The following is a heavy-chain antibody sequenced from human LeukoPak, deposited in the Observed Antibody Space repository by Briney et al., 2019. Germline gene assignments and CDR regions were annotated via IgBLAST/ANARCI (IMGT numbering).Heavy chain of an antibody. CDR2: ISSSSSYI. V-gene: IGHV3-21*01. Sequence: GGSLRLSCAASGFTFSSYSMNWVRQAPGKGLEWVSSISSSSSYIYYADSVKGRFTISRDNAKNSLYLQMNSLRAEDTAVYYCARNTMVVVTDAFDIWGQGTMVTVSS. J-gene: IGHJ3*02. CDR1: GFTFSSYS. D-gene: IGHD3-22*01. CDR3: ARNTMVVVTDAFDI.